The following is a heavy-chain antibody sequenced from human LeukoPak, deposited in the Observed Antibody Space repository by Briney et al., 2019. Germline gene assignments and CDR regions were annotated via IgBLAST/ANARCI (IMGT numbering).Heavy chain of an antibody. J-gene: IGHJ4*02. CDR3: ARSIAAAGTIDY. CDR2: INAGNGNT. V-gene: IGHV1-3*01. D-gene: IGHD6-13*01. Sequence: ASVKVSCKASGYTFTTYAMHWVRQAPGQRLEWMGWINAGNGNTKYSQNFQGRVTITRDTSASTAYMELSSLRSEDTAVYYCARSIAAAGTIDYWGQGTLVTVSS. CDR1: GYTFTTYA.